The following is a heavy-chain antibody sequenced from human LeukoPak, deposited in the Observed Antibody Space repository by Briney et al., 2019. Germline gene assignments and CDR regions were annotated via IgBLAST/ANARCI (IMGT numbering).Heavy chain of an antibody. CDR1: GGSISSGDYY. CDR3: ARRGYSYGFDY. J-gene: IGHJ4*02. Sequence: PSQTLSLTCTVSGGSISSGDYYWSWIRQHPGKGLEWIGYIYYSGASYYNPSLKSRVTMSVDTSKNQFSLKLSSVTAADTAVYYCARRGYSYGFDYWGQGTLVTVSS. D-gene: IGHD5-18*01. CDR2: IYYSGAS. V-gene: IGHV4-31*03.